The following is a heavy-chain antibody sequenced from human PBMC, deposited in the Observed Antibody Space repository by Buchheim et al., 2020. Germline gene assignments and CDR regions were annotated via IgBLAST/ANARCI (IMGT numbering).Heavy chain of an antibody. Sequence: VQLVESGGGVVQPGRSLRLSCAASGFTFSSYSMNWVRQAPGKGLEWVSSISSSSSYIYYADSVKGRFTISRDNAKNSLYLQMNSLRAEDTAVYYCASNIVVVPKSLDYWGQGTL. J-gene: IGHJ4*02. CDR1: GFTFSSYS. V-gene: IGHV3-21*01. CDR3: ASNIVVVPKSLDY. D-gene: IGHD2-2*01. CDR2: ISSSSSYI.